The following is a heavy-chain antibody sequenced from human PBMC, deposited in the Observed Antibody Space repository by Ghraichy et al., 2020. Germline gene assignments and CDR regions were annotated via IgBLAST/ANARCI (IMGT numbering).Heavy chain of an antibody. CDR2: IYYSGST. V-gene: IGHV4-59*01. D-gene: IGHD6-13*01. CDR1: GGSISSYY. CDR3: ARGSLGSSWYSYYYYYMDV. J-gene: IGHJ6*03. Sequence: TLSLTCTVSGGSISSYYWSWIRQPPGKGLEWIGYIYYSGSTNYNPSLKSRVTISVDTSKNQFSLKLSSVTAADTAVYYCARGSLGSSWYSYYYYYMDVWGKGTTVTVSS.